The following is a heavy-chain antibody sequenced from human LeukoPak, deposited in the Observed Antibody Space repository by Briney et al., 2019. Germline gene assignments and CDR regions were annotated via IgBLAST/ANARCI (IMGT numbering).Heavy chain of an antibody. CDR1: GYSFTGYF. Sequence: ASVKVSCKASGYSFTGYFMHWVRQAPGQGLEWTGWINPNNGGTNYAQKFQGRVTMTTDTSISTAYMELSGLRSDDTAMYYCARGIRYCSGGSCFWGQGTLVTVSS. CDR2: INPNNGGT. V-gene: IGHV1-2*02. CDR3: ARGIRYCSGGSCF. D-gene: IGHD2-15*01. J-gene: IGHJ4*02.